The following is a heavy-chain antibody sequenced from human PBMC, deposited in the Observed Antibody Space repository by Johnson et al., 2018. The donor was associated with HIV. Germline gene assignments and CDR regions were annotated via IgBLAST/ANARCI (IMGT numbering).Heavy chain of an antibody. CDR1: GFVFSDYV. CDR3: AKDVGNYWPNAFDI. CDR2: IRYDGSGK. J-gene: IGHJ3*02. Sequence: QVQLVESGGGVVQPGGSLTLSCAASGFVFSDYVMHWVRQAPGKGQDWVTFIRYDGSGKYYADSVNGRFTISRDNSKNTLYLQMNSLRAEDTAVYYCAKDVGNYWPNAFDIWGQGTTVTVSS. V-gene: IGHV3-30*02. D-gene: IGHD3-22*01.